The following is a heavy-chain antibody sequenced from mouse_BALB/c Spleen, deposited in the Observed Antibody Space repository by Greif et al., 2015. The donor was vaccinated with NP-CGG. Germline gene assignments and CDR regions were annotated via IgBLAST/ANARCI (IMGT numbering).Heavy chain of an antibody. CDR2: INPSTGYT. CDR1: GYTFTSYW. V-gene: IGHV1-7*01. Sequence: VKLVESGAELAKPGASVKMSCKASGYTFTSYWMHWVKQRPGQGLEWIGYINPSTGYTEYNQKFKDKATLTADKSSSTAYMQLSSLTSEDSAVYYCARSTVVANFDYWGQGTTLTVSS. D-gene: IGHD1-1*01. J-gene: IGHJ2*01. CDR3: ARSTVVANFDY.